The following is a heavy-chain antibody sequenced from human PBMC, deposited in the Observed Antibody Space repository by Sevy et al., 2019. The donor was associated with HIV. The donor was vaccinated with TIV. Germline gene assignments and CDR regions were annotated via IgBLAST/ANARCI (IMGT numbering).Heavy chain of an antibody. CDR2: ISGSGGST. D-gene: IGHD2-2*01. Sequence: GGSLRLSCAASGFTFSSYAMSWVRQAPGKGLEWVSAISGSGGSTYYADSVKGRFTISRDNSKNTLYLQMNSLRAEDTAVYYCAKGDGGIVVVPAANDYWGQGTLVTVSS. J-gene: IGHJ4*02. CDR3: AKGDGGIVVVPAANDY. CDR1: GFTFSSYA. V-gene: IGHV3-23*01.